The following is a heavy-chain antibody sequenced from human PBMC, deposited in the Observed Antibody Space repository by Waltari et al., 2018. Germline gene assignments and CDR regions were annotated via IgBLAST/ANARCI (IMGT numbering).Heavy chain of an antibody. CDR2: SYSHGTT. Sequence: EVQLVESGGGLIQAGGSLRLYCAASGFTVSRPSMAWFRQAPGKGPESVAISYSHGTTSYADSVKGRFTISRDNSKNTLFLQMSSVRVDDTAMYYCTTRVAISGVPGMPDYWGQGTLVTVSS. J-gene: IGHJ4*02. D-gene: IGHD2-15*01. V-gene: IGHV3-53*01. CDR3: TTRVAISGVPGMPDY. CDR1: GFTVSRPS.